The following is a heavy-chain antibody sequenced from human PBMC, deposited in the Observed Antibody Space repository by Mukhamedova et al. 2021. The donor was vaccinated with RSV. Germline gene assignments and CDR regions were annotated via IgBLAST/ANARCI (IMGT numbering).Heavy chain of an antibody. CDR3: ATVEVPAAGFDY. J-gene: IGHJ4*02. CDR2: VDPEDGET. D-gene: IGHD2-2*01. Sequence: QAPGKGLEWMGLVDPEDGETIYAEKFQGRVTITADTSTDTAYMELSSLRSEDTAVYYCATVEVPAAGFDYWGQGTLVTVSS. V-gene: IGHV1-69-2*01.